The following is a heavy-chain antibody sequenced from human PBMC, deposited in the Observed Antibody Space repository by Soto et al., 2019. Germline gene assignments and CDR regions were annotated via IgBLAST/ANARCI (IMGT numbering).Heavy chain of an antibody. CDR1: GFTFSSYA. D-gene: IGHD3-10*01. Sequence: GGSLRLSCAASGFTFSSYAMSWVRQAPGKGLEWVSAISGSGDSTYYADSVNGRFAISRDNSKNTLYLQMNSLRAEDTAVYYCAKDVVTMLRGVIIAGGQGTLVTVSS. V-gene: IGHV3-23*01. CDR3: AKDVVTMLRGVIIA. CDR2: ISGSGDST. J-gene: IGHJ4*02.